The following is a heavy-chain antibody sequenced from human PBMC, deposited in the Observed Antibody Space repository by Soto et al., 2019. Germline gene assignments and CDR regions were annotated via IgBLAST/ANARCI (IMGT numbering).Heavy chain of an antibody. Sequence: PGGSLRLSCAASGFSFNKYGMHWVRQAPGKGLEWVAYVSSDGSNQYYADSVKGRFTISRDNSKSTLYLQLDSLRVDDTAVYYCAKDRFIQLLPTWHVPWGQGTLVTVSS. J-gene: IGHJ5*02. V-gene: IGHV3-30*18. CDR1: GFSFNKYG. D-gene: IGHD2-2*01. CDR2: VSSDGSNQ. CDR3: AKDRFIQLLPTWHVP.